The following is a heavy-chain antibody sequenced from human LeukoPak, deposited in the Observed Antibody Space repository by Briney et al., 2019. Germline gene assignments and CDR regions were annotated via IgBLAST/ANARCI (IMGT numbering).Heavy chain of an antibody. CDR1: GYTFTDYY. Sequence: ASVKISCKASGYTFTDYYMHWVQQAPGKGLEWMGLVDPEDGETIYAEKFQGRVTITADTATDTAYMELSSLRSEDTAVYYCATALRGTYYDFWSGYYQGDWFDPWGQGTLVTVSS. V-gene: IGHV1-69-2*01. CDR2: VDPEDGET. D-gene: IGHD3-3*01. J-gene: IGHJ5*02. CDR3: ATALRGTYYDFWSGYYQGDWFDP.